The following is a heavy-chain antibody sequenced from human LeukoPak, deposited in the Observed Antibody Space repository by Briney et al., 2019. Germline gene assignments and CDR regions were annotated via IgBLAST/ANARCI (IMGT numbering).Heavy chain of an antibody. V-gene: IGHV3-7*01. Sequence: GSLRLSCAASGFDFSNYWMYWVRQAPGKGLEWVANIKQDGSEKYYVDSVRGRFTISRDNAKNTLYLQMNSLRVEDTAVYYCARGRPHGNDYWGQGTLVTVSS. CDR2: IKQDGSEK. D-gene: IGHD4-23*01. J-gene: IGHJ4*02. CDR1: GFDFSNYW. CDR3: ARGRPHGNDY.